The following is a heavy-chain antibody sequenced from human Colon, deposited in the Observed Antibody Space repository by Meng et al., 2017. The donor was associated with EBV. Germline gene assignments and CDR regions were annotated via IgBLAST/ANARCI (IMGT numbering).Heavy chain of an antibody. CDR3: ARVGGLDGYRLGGDY. D-gene: IGHD5-24*01. CDR2: VIPSGST. V-gene: IGHV4-34*12. J-gene: IGHJ4*02. Sequence: QVQVPQWGAGRLKPLATLSRTCGVYGASFSGYYWSWILQPPGKGLEWIGEVIPSGSTNYSPSLKSRVTISVDTSKNQFSLRLNSVTAADTAVYYCARVGGLDGYRLGGDYWGQGALVTVSS. CDR1: GASFSGYY.